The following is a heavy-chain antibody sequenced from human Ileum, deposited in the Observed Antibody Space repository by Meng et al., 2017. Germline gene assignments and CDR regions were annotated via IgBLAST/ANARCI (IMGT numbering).Heavy chain of an antibody. CDR1: GFTFNNYA. CDR2: ISDNGLTT. D-gene: IGHD2-15*01. Sequence: LKISCAASGFTFNNYALSWVRQAPGKGLEWVSSISDNGLTTFYADSVKGRFTSSRDNSKNMVYLQTNSLRAEDTAIYYCAKGARSEVFHIWGQGTMVTVSS. V-gene: IGHV3-23*01. CDR3: AKGARSEVFHI. J-gene: IGHJ3*02.